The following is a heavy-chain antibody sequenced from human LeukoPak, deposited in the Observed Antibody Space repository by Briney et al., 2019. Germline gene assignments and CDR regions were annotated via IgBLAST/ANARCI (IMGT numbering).Heavy chain of an antibody. CDR2: ISYDGSNK. Sequence: PGGSLRLSCAASGFTFSSYAMHWVRQAPGKGLEWVAVISYDGSNKYYADSVKGRFTISRDNSKNTLYLQMNSLRAEDTAVYYCAKALVIVATTPFDYWGQGTLVTVSS. V-gene: IGHV3-30*04. CDR3: AKALVIVATTPFDY. CDR1: GFTFSSYA. D-gene: IGHD5-12*01. J-gene: IGHJ4*02.